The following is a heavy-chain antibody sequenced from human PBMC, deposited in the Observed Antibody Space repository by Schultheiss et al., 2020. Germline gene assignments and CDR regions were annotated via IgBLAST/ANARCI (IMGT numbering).Heavy chain of an antibody. CDR3: AKTEARMFYYDSSGRSYFDY. J-gene: IGHJ4*02. Sequence: SVKVSCWASGYTFTSYDINWVRQATGQGLEWMGGIIPIFGTANYAQKFQGRVTITADESTSTAYMELSSLRAEDTAVYYCAKTEARMFYYDSSGRSYFDYWGQGTLVTVSS. CDR1: GYTFTSYD. V-gene: IGHV1-69*13. CDR2: IIPIFGTA. D-gene: IGHD3-22*01.